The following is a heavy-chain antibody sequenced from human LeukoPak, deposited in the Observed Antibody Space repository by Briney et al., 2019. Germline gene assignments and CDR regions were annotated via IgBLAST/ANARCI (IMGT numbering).Heavy chain of an antibody. CDR3: ARDRLYSHGRKYYFDY. CDR1: GGTFSSYA. J-gene: IGHJ4*02. V-gene: IGHV1-69*04. Sequence: SVKVSCKASGGTFSSYAISWVRQAPGQGLEWMGRIIPILGIANYAQKFQGRVTITADKSTSTAYMELSSLRSEDTAVYYCARDRLYSHGRKYYFDYWGQGTLLTVSS. CDR2: IIPILGIA. D-gene: IGHD2-2*02.